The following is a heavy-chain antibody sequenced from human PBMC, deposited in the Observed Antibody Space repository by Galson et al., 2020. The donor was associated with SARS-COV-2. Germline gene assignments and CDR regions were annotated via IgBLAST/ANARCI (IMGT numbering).Heavy chain of an antibody. D-gene: IGHD6-19*01. CDR1: GFTFNDFW. CDR3: SREGWQGGY. J-gene: IGHJ4*02. CDR2: IKGDGSET. Sequence: GGSLRLSCEVSGFTFNDFWMSWFRQAPGKGLEWVANIKGDGSETNYADFVKGRFSISRDNAANSLYLQMNSLRVEDSAVYYCSREGWQGGYWGEGPRVIVSS. V-gene: IGHV3-7*01.